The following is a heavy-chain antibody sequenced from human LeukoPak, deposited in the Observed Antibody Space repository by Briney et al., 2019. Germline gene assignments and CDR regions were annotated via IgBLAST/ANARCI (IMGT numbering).Heavy chain of an antibody. V-gene: IGHV1-2*02. D-gene: IGHD2-15*01. Sequence: ASVKVSCKASVYTFTGYYMHWVRQAPGQGLEWMGWINPNSGGTNYAQKFQGRVTMTRDTSISTAYMELSRLRSDDTAVYYCARYCSGGSCYSFGLNYWGQGTLVTVSS. CDR2: INPNSGGT. CDR3: ARYCSGGSCYSFGLNY. J-gene: IGHJ4*02. CDR1: VYTFTGYY.